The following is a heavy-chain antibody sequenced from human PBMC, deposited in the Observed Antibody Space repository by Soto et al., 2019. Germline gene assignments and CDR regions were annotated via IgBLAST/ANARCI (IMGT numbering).Heavy chain of an antibody. CDR3: ASVAI. Sequence: EVQLVESGGGLVQPGGSLRLSRAASGFTFSNYWMSWVRQAPGKGLEWVANIKQDGTEKNYVDSVRGRFTISRDNAKNSLDLQMNSLTAEDTAVYYCASVAIWGQGTLVPVSS. V-gene: IGHV3-7*01. J-gene: IGHJ4*02. CDR2: IKQDGTEK. CDR1: GFTFSNYW. D-gene: IGHD5-12*01.